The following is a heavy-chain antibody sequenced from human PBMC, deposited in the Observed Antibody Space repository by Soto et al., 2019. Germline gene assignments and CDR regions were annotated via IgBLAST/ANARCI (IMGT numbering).Heavy chain of an antibody. CDR2: SNAGNGNT. J-gene: IGHJ4*02. CDR1: GYTFTSYA. V-gene: IGHV1-3*01. CDR3: ARDLGTDVDRSSWYGFDY. D-gene: IGHD6-13*01. Sequence: ASVKGPCRASGYTFTSYAMHWVRQAPGQRLEWMGWSNAGNGNTKYSQKFQGRVTITRDTSASTAYMELSSRRSEETAVYYCARDLGTDVDRSSWYGFDYWGQGTRVTVSS.